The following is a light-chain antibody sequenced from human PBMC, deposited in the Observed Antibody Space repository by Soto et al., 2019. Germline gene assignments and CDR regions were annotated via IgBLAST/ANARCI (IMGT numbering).Light chain of an antibody. Sequence: DIQMTQSPSTLSASVGDRVTITCRASQSISSWLAWYQQKPGKAPKLLIYKASSLESGVPSRFSGGGSGTEFTLTISSRQPDDFATYYCQQYNSYSGCTFGPGTKVDIK. CDR3: QQYNSYSGCT. CDR1: QSISSW. V-gene: IGKV1-5*03. CDR2: KAS. J-gene: IGKJ3*01.